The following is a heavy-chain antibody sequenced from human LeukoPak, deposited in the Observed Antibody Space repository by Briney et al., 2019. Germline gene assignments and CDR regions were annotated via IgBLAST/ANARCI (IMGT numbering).Heavy chain of an antibody. V-gene: IGHV3-23*01. Sequence: GGSLRLSCAASGFTFSCYAMSWVRQAPGKGLEWVSAISGSGGSTYYADSVKGRFTISRDDSKNTLYLQMNSLRAEDTAVYYCATGGPIAAAGTGTFDYWGQGTLVTVSS. D-gene: IGHD6-13*01. J-gene: IGHJ4*02. CDR3: ATGGPIAAAGTGTFDY. CDR1: GFTFSCYA. CDR2: ISGSGGST.